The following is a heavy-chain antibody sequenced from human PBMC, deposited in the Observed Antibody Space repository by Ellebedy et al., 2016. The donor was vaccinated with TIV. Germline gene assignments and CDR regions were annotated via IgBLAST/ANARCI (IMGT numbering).Heavy chain of an antibody. Sequence: MPSETLSLTCTVSGGSISSYYWSWIRQPPGKGLEWIGYIYYSGSTDYNPPLKSRVTISVDTSKNQFSLKLSSVTAADTAVYYCARESGVSSGYSLDYWGQGTLVTVSS. CDR3: ARESGVSSGYSLDY. CDR1: GGSISSYY. CDR2: IYYSGST. J-gene: IGHJ4*02. D-gene: IGHD3-22*01. V-gene: IGHV4-59*01.